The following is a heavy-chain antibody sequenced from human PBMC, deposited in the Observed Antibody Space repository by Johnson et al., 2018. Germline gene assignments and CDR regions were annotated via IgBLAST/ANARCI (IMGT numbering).Heavy chain of an antibody. D-gene: IGHD6-19*01. CDR1: GFTFSSYA. V-gene: IGHV3-23*01. CDR3: SRGYSGGLDAFDI. J-gene: IGHJ3*02. CDR2: ISANGDAT. Sequence: EVQLLESGGGLVQPGGSRRLSCAASGFTFSSYAMSWVRQAPGKGLEWVSVISANGDATYYADSVKGRFTISRDNSKNMLYLQINTLRAEDTARYYCSRGYSGGLDAFDIGGQGTMVTVSS.